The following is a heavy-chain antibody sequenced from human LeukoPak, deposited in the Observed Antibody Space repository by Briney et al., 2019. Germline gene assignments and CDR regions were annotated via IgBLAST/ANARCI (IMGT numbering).Heavy chain of an antibody. CDR1: GYSISSGYY. J-gene: IGHJ4*02. V-gene: IGHV4-38-2*02. CDR3: ARRRAGLYYYGSGSSDY. D-gene: IGHD3-10*01. Sequence: PSETLSLTCTVSGYSISSGYYWGWIRQPPGKGLEWIGEINHSGSTNYNPSLKSRVTISVDTSKNQFSLKLSSVTAADTAVYYCARRRAGLYYYGSGSSDYWGQGTLVTVSS. CDR2: INHSGST.